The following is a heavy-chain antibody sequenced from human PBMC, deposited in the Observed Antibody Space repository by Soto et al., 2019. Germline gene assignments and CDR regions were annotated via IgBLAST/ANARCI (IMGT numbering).Heavy chain of an antibody. V-gene: IGHV3-23*01. CDR3: AKDTSCSSTSYSYGINWFDP. CDR1: GFSCSSYA. CDR2: ISGSGGST. J-gene: IGHJ5*02. D-gene: IGHD2-2*01. Sequence: GGSLRLSCAASGFSCSSYAMRWVRQAPGKGLECVSGISGSGGSTYYADSVKGRLTISRDNSKNMLYLQMNSLRAEDTAVYYCAKDTSCSSTSYSYGINWFDPWAQGSLVNVSS.